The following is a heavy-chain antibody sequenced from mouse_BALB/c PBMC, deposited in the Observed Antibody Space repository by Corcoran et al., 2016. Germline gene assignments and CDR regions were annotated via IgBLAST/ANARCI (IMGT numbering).Heavy chain of an antibody. D-gene: IGHD1-1*01. J-gene: IGHJ2*01. CDR2: INPYYGST. CDR1: GYSFTDYI. Sequence: ESQLQQTGPELVKPGASVKISCKASGYSFTDYIMLWVKQSHGKSLEWIGNINPYYGSTSYNLKFKGKATLTVDKSSSTAYRQLNSLTSEDSAVYHCERDYGSSYFDYWGQGTTLTVSS. V-gene: IGHV1-39*01. CDR3: ERDYGSSYFDY.